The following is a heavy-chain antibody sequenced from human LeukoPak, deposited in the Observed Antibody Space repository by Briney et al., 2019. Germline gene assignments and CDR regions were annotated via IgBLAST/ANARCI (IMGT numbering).Heavy chain of an antibody. J-gene: IGHJ6*02. CDR1: GFTFSSHG. CDR2: ISYDGSNK. Sequence: GGSLRLSCAASGFTFSSHGMHWVRQAPGKGLEWVTFISYDGSNKDYADSVKGRLTISRDNSKNTLYLQVDSLRPEDTAVYYCARGGAAGIYGMEVWGQGAIMTVTS. CDR3: ARGGAAGIYGMEV. V-gene: IGHV3-30*02. D-gene: IGHD6-13*01.